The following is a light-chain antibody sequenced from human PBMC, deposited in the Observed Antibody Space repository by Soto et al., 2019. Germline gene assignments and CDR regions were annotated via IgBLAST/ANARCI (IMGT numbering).Light chain of an antibody. Sequence: EIVLTQSPGTLSLSPLERGSLSCRASQSVSSSYLAWYQQEPGQAPRLLIYGASSRATGIPDRFSGSGSGTDFTLTIPSPEQEDFAVYYCQQYGSSRTLGQGTKVDIK. J-gene: IGKJ1*01. CDR3: QQYGSSRT. CDR2: GAS. CDR1: QSVSSSY. V-gene: IGKV3-20*01.